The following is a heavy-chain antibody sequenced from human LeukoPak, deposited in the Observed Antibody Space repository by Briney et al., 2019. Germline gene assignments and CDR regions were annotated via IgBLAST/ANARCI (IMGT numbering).Heavy chain of an antibody. Sequence: ASVKVSCKASGYTFNNYYMYWVRQAPGQGLEWMGMINPSGGTTVYAQNFQGRVIMTRDTSTSTVHMDLSSLRSEDAAVYYCAREPRPVGATSFGYYFDYWGQGTLVTVSS. CDR3: AREPRPVGATSFGYYFDY. V-gene: IGHV1-46*02. D-gene: IGHD1-26*01. CDR1: GYTFNNYY. J-gene: IGHJ4*02. CDR2: INPSGGTT.